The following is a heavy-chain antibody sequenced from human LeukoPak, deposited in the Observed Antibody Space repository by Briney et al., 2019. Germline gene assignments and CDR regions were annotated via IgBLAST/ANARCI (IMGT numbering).Heavy chain of an antibody. J-gene: IGHJ4*02. D-gene: IGHD6-13*01. V-gene: IGHV2-5*02. CDR3: AHTRYINSWYLV. CDR2: IYWDDDK. Sequence: SGPTLVKPTQTLTLTCTFSGFSLSTSGVGVGWIRQPPGQALEWLALIYWDDDKRYSPSLKSRLIITKDTSKNQVVLTMTNMDPVDTAAYYCAHTRYINSWYLVWGQGTLVTVSS. CDR1: GFSLSTSGVG.